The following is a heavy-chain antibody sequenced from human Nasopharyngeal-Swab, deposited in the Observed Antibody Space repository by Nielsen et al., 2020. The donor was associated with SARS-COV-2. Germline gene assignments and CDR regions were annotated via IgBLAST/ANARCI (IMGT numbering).Heavy chain of an antibody. D-gene: IGHD3-10*01. Sequence: SVKASCKASGGTFSSYAISWVRQAPGQGLEWMGGIIPIFGTANYAQKFQGRVTITADESTSTAYMELSSLRSEDTAVYYCARDLMVRGVILPAMDVWGKGTTVTVSS. CDR3: ARDLMVRGVILPAMDV. V-gene: IGHV1-69*13. J-gene: IGHJ6*03. CDR2: IIPIFGTA. CDR1: GGTFSSYA.